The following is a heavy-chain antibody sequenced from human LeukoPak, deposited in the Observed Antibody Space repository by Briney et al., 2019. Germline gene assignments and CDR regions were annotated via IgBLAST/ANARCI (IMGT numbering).Heavy chain of an antibody. D-gene: IGHD1-1*01. CDR3: ARWNEGFDY. CDR1: GGSLSSYY. Sequence: PSETLSLTCTVPGGSLSSYYWGWIRQPPGKGLEWIGYIYNSGNTNYNPSLKSRVTISVDTSKNQLSLELSSVTAADTAVYYCARWNEGFDYWGQGTLVTVSS. V-gene: IGHV4-59*01. CDR2: IYNSGNT. J-gene: IGHJ4*02.